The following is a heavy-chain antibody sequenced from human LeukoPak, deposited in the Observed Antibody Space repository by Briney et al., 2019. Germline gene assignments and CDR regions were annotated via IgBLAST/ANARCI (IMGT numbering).Heavy chain of an antibody. V-gene: IGHV4-59*08. J-gene: IGHJ4*02. Sequence: SETLSLTCTVSGGSISSYYWSWIRQPPGKGLEWIGYIYYSGSTNYNPSLKSRVTISVDTSKNQFSLKLSSVTAADTAVYYCARLAADSSGYYYGYYWGQGTLVTVSS. D-gene: IGHD3-22*01. CDR3: ARLAADSSGYYYGYY. CDR2: IYYSGST. CDR1: GGSISSYY.